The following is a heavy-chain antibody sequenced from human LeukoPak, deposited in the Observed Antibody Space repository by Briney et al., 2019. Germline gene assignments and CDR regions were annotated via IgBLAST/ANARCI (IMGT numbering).Heavy chain of an antibody. J-gene: IGHJ4*02. CDR3: AREGKGYGGKDY. CDR2: IKQGGSEK. CDR1: GFTFRNYA. V-gene: IGHV3-7*05. D-gene: IGHD4-23*01. Sequence: GGSLRLSCAASGFTFRNYAMTWVRQAPGKGLEWVANIKQGGSEKHYVDSVKGRFTISRDDAKNSLYLQMNSLRAEDTAVYYCAREGKGYGGKDYWGQGTLVTVSS.